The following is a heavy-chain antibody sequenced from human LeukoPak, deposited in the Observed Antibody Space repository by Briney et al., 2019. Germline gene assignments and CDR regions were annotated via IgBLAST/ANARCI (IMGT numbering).Heavy chain of an antibody. J-gene: IGHJ6*03. V-gene: IGHV1-69*06. D-gene: IGHD2-2*01. CDR2: IIPIFGTA. CDR1: GYTFTSYG. Sequence: SVKVSCKASGYTFTSYGISWVRQAPGQGLEWMGGIIPIFGTANYAQKFQGRVTITADKSTSTAYMELSSLRSEDTAVYYCARTYIVVVPAARPNYYYYSMDVWGKGTTVTVSS. CDR3: ARTYIVVVPAARPNYYYYSMDV.